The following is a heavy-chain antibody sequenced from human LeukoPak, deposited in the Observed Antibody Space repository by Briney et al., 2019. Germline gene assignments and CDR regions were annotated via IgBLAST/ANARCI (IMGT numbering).Heavy chain of an antibody. Sequence: PGGSLRLSCAASGFTFSNYAMHWVRQAPGKGLEWVAVISYDGSSIYYADSVKGRFTISRDNSKSTLYVQMNGLRVEDTAVYYCARESYGDLYFDYWGQGTLVTVSS. CDR1: GFTFSNYA. D-gene: IGHD4-17*01. CDR3: ARESYGDLYFDY. J-gene: IGHJ4*02. V-gene: IGHV3-30-3*01. CDR2: ISYDGSSI.